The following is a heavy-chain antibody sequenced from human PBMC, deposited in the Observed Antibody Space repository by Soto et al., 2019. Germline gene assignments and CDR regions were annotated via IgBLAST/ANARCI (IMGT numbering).Heavy chain of an antibody. CDR3: AMLGGWSGGSSGMDV. CDR1: GLIFSDYH. CDR2: IRRKANSYTT. J-gene: IGHJ6*02. Sequence: EVQLVESGGGLVQPGGSLRLSCAASGLIFSDYHMDWVRQAPGKGLEWVGRIRRKANSYTTEYAAFVKGRFTISRDDSKNSLYLQMNSLKSEDTAVYYCAMLGGWSGGSSGMDVWGQGTTVIVSS. V-gene: IGHV3-72*01. D-gene: IGHD6-19*01.